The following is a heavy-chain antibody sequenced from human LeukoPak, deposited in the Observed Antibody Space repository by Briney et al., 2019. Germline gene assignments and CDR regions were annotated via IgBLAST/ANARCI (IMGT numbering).Heavy chain of an antibody. V-gene: IGHV3-21*01. J-gene: IGHJ6*02. D-gene: IGHD6-19*01. CDR2: ISGSSSYI. CDR3: ARDRQWLVGSPSSDYGMDV. CDR1: GFTFSSYS. Sequence: PGGSLRLSCAASGFTFSSYSMNWVRQAPGKGLEWVSSISGSSSYIYYADSVKGRFTISRDNAKNSLYLQMNSLRAEDTAVYYCARDRQWLVGSPSSDYGMDVWGQGTTVTVSS.